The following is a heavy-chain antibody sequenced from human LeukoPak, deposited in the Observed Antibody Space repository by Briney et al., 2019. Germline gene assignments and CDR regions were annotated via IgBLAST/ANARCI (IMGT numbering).Heavy chain of an antibody. J-gene: IGHJ4*02. Sequence: GGSLRLSCAASGFTFSSYAMSWVRQAPGKGLEWVSAISGSGGSTYYADSVKGRFTISRDNSKNTLYLQMNSLRAEDTAVYYCAKDVDVDIVATNFDYWGQGTLVTVSS. CDR1: GFTFSSYA. CDR3: AKDVDVDIVATNFDY. V-gene: IGHV3-23*01. D-gene: IGHD5-12*01. CDR2: ISGSGGST.